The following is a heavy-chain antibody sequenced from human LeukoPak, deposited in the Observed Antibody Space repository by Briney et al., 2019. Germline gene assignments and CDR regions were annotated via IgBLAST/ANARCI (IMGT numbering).Heavy chain of an antibody. Sequence: GGSLTLSCAAPGFTISNSDMSWVRQAPGKGLEWVSVIYSGGSTYYSDSVKGRFTISRDNSKNTVYLQMNSLRAEDTAVYYCARDLRVGSTYAYYFDYWGQGTLVTVSS. D-gene: IGHD2-2*01. CDR2: IYSGGST. CDR3: ARDLRVGSTYAYYFDY. CDR1: GFTISNSD. J-gene: IGHJ4*02. V-gene: IGHV3-53*01.